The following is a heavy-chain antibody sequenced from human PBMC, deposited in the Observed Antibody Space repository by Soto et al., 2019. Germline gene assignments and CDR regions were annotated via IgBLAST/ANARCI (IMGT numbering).Heavy chain of an antibody. J-gene: IGHJ5*01. D-gene: IGHD1-1*01. Sequence: SETLSLTCTVSGGSISGYHWSWIRQPPGKGLEWIGYISYTGSTNYNPSLKSRVTISVDTSKNQFSLKLTSVTAADTAVYYCARDAYNTYWFDSWGQGTLVTVSS. CDR1: GGSISGYH. CDR2: ISYTGST. CDR3: ARDAYNTYWFDS. V-gene: IGHV4-59*01.